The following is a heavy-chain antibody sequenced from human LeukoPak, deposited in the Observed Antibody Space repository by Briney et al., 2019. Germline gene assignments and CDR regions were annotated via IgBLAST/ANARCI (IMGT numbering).Heavy chain of an antibody. Sequence: LETLSLTCTVSGGSVSSGSYYWSWIRQPPGKGLEWIGYIYYSGSTNYNPSLKSRVTISVDTSKNQFSLKLSSVTAADTAVYYCARDLGATYDFWSGYYEDWFDPWGQGTLVTVSS. J-gene: IGHJ5*02. CDR2: IYYSGST. CDR1: GGSVSSGSYY. CDR3: ARDLGATYDFWSGYYEDWFDP. V-gene: IGHV4-61*01. D-gene: IGHD3-3*01.